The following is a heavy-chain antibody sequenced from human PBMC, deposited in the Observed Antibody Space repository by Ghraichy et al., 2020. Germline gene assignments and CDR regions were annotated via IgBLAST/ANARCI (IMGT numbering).Heavy chain of an antibody. D-gene: IGHD3-22*01. CDR3: ARPHVPYDSSEDPEPYFDI. V-gene: IGHV4-30-2*01. Sequence: SETLSLTCAVSGGSISSGGYSWSWIRQPPGKGLEWIGYIYPSGSTYYNPSLKRRVTISVDRSKNQFSLKLNSVTAADTAVYYCARPHVPYDSSEDPEPYFDIWGQGTMVTVSS. CDR1: GGSISSGGYS. CDR2: IYPSGST. J-gene: IGHJ3*02.